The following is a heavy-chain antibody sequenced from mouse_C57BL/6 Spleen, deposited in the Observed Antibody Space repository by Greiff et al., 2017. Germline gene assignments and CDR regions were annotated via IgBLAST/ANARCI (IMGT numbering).Heavy chain of an antibody. J-gene: IGHJ3*01. D-gene: IGHD2-13*01. V-gene: IGHV1-76*01. CDR2: IYPGSGNT. CDR3: ARGDYGDPGAWFAY. Sequence: VQLVQSGAELVRPGASVKLSCKASGYTFTDYYINWVKQRPGQGLEWIARIYPGSGNTYYNEKFKGKATLTAEKSSSTAYMQLSSLTSEDSAVYFGARGDYGDPGAWFAYWGQGTLVTVSA. CDR1: GYTFTDYY.